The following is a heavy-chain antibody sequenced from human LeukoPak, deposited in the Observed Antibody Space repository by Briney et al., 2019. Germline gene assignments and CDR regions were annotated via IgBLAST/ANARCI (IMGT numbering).Heavy chain of an antibody. CDR3: TTESEQLLSDWFDP. CDR2: IKSKTDGGTT. V-gene: IGHV3-15*01. J-gene: IGHJ5*02. Sequence: GGSLRLSCAASGFTFSNAWVSWVRQAPGKGLEWVGRIKSKTDGGTTDYAAPVKGRFTISRDDSKNTLYLQMNSLKTEDTAVYYCTTESEQLLSDWFDPWGQGTLVTVSS. D-gene: IGHD6-13*01. CDR1: GFTFSNAW.